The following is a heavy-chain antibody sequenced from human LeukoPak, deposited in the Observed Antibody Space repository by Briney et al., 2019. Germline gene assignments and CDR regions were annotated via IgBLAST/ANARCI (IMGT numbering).Heavy chain of an antibody. J-gene: IGHJ4*02. CDR2: IVVGSGNT. Sequence: ASVKVSCKASGFTVTSSAVQWVRQARGQRLEWIGWIVVGSGNTNYAKKFQERVTITRDMSTSTAYMELSSLRSEDTAVYYCAAATDRSGYLLTRWGQGTLVTVSS. CDR1: GFTVTSSA. CDR3: AAATDRSGYLLTR. D-gene: IGHD3-22*01. V-gene: IGHV1-58*01.